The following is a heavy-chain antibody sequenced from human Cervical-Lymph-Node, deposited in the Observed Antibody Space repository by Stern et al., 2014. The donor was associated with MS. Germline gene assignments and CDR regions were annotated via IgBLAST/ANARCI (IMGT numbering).Heavy chain of an antibody. Sequence: QLVESGPEVKKPGTSVRVSCKASGSTFTNSAVQWVRQARGQRLEWMGWLVIDSGNTYYAQQFQERVTITTDRSTNTAYMDLSRVTSEDTAVYYCSAGHYSNFRSWGQGTLVTVSS. CDR2: LVIDSGNT. J-gene: IGHJ4*02. CDR1: GSTFTNSA. V-gene: IGHV1-58*01. CDR3: SAGHYSNFRS. D-gene: IGHD4-11*01.